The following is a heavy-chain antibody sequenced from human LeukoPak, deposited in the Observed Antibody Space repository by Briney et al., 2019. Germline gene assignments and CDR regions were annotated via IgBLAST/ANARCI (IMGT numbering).Heavy chain of an antibody. CDR1: GFTFSSYA. J-gene: IGHJ4*02. V-gene: IGHV3-23*01. D-gene: IGHD6-19*01. CDR3: AKDLTGYSSGWLFDY. Sequence: GGSLRLSCAASGFTFSSYAMSWVRQAPGKGLEWVSAISGSGGSTYYADSVKGWFTISRDNSKNTLYLQMNSLRAEDTAVYYCAKDLTGYSSGWLFDYWGQGTLVTVSS. CDR2: ISGSGGST.